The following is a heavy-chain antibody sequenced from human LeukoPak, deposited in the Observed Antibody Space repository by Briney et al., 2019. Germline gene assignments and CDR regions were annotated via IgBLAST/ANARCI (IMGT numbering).Heavy chain of an antibody. CDR2: FDPEDGET. CDR1: GYTLTELP. J-gene: IGHJ6*02. Sequence: ASVKVSCKVSGYTLTELPMHWVRQAPGKGLEWMGGFDPEDGETIYAQKFQGRVTMTEDRSTDTAYMELSSLRSEDTAVYYCATASKQLTNYYYYGMDVWGQGTTVTVSS. D-gene: IGHD4/OR15-4a*01. V-gene: IGHV1-24*01. CDR3: ATASKQLTNYYYYGMDV.